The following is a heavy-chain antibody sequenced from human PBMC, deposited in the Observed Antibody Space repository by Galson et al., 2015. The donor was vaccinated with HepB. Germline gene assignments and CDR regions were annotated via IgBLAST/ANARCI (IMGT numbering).Heavy chain of an antibody. CDR2: INPNSGGT. CDR1: GYTFTGYY. J-gene: IGHJ4*02. CDR3: ARGPPYYDILTGYYDY. D-gene: IGHD3-9*01. Sequence: SVKVSCKASGYTFTGYYMHWVRQAPGQGLEWMGWINPNSGGTNYAQKFQGWVTMTRDTSISTAYMELSRLRSDDTAVYYCARGPPYYDILTGYYDYWGQGTLVTVSS. V-gene: IGHV1-2*04.